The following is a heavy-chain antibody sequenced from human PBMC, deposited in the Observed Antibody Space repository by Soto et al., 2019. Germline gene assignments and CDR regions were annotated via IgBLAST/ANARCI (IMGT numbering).Heavy chain of an antibody. V-gene: IGHV1-69*13. CDR2: IIPIFGTA. CDR3: ARGIGELLDYYYYYGMDV. J-gene: IGHJ6*02. CDR1: GGTFSSYA. D-gene: IGHD3-10*01. Sequence: VASVKVSCKASGGTFSSYAISWVRQAPGQGLEWMGGIIPIFGTANYAQKFQGRVTITADESTSTAYMELSSLRSEDTAVYYCARGIGELLDYYYYYGMDVWGQGTTVTVSS.